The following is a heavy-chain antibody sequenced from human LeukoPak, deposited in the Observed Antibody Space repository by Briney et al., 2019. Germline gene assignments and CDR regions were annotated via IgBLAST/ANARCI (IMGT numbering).Heavy chain of an antibody. Sequence: PSETLSLTCTVSGGSISSGGYYWSWIRQHRGKGLEWIGYIYYSGSTYYNPSLKSRVTISVDTSKNQFSLKLSSVTAADTAVYYCARDNTPLSWLRAFDIWGQGTMVTVSS. CDR3: ARDNTPLSWLRAFDI. CDR2: IYYSGST. J-gene: IGHJ3*02. CDR1: GGSISSGGYY. V-gene: IGHV4-31*03. D-gene: IGHD6-19*01.